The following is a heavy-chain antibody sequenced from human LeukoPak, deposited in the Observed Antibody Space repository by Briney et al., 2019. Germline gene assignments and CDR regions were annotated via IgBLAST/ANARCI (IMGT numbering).Heavy chain of an antibody. V-gene: IGHV3-15*01. CDR1: GFTFSSYA. Sequence: GGSLRLSCAASGFTFSSYAITWVRQAPGKGLEWVGRIKSKTDGGTTDYAAPVKGRFTISRDDSKNTLYLQMNSLKTEDTAVYYCYYGLRENFDYWGQGTLVTVSS. CDR3: YYGLRENFDY. D-gene: IGHD3-16*01. J-gene: IGHJ4*02. CDR2: IKSKTDGGTT.